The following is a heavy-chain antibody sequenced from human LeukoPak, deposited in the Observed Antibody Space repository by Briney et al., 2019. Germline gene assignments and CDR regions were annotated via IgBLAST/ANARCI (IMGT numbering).Heavy chain of an antibody. D-gene: IGHD3-10*01. V-gene: IGHV1-2*02. CDR3: ARAPDWFSGSYLDY. CDR2: INPNSGGT. CDR1: GYTFTDYY. J-gene: IGHJ4*02. Sequence: WASVTVSCKSSGYTFTDYYVHWVRQAAGQGLEWMGWINPNSGGTNYAQKFQGRVTMTRDTSISTAYMELSRLRSDDTAVYYCARAPDWFSGSYLDYCGQGTLVTVSS.